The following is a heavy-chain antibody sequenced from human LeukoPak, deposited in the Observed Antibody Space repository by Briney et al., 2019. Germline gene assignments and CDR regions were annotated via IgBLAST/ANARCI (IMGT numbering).Heavy chain of an antibody. V-gene: IGHV1-69*13. J-gene: IGHJ5*02. CDR2: IIPIFGTA. Sequence: SVKVSCKASGGTFSSYAISWVRQAPGQGLEWMGRIIPIFGTANYAQKFQGRVTITADESTSTAYMELSSLRSEDTAVYYCAREGVVVVPAARHNWFDPWGQGTLVTVSS. CDR1: GGTFSSYA. D-gene: IGHD2-2*01. CDR3: AREGVVVVPAARHNWFDP.